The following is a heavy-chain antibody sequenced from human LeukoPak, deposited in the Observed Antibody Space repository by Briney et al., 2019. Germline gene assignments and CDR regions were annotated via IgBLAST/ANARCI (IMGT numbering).Heavy chain of an antibody. Sequence: SVKVSCKASGGTFSSYAISWVRQAPGQGLEWMGGIIPTFGTANYAQKFQGRVTITADESTSTAYMELSSLRSENTAVYYCARARQAGYYYDSSGYAETHDAFDIWGQGTMVTVSS. CDR1: GGTFSSYA. V-gene: IGHV1-69*01. D-gene: IGHD3-22*01. CDR3: ARARQAGYYYDSSGYAETHDAFDI. CDR2: IIPTFGTA. J-gene: IGHJ3*02.